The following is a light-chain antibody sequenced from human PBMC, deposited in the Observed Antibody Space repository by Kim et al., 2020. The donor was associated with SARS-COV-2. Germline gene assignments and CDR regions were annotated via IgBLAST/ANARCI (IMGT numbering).Light chain of an antibody. V-gene: IGLV2-11*01. CDR2: DVN. J-gene: IGLJ3*02. CDR1: SSDVGGYNY. Sequence: QSVTISCTGTSSDVGGYNYVSWYQQHPGKAPKLMIYDVNKRPSGVPDRFSGSKSGNTASLTISGLQPEDEADYYCCSYAGSYTLWVFGGGTKLTVL. CDR3: CSYAGSYTLWV.